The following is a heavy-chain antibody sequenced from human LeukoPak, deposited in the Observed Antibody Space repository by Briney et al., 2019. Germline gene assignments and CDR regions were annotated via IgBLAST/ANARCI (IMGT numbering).Heavy chain of an antibody. V-gene: IGHV4-38-2*02. D-gene: IGHD3-10*01. CDR1: GYSISSGYY. J-gene: IGHJ4*02. CDR3: ARAGVFDY. Sequence: SETLSLTCTVSGYSISSGYYWGWIRQPPGKGLEWIGSIYHSGSTYYNPSLKSRFTISVDTSKNQFSLKLSSVTAADTAVYYCARAGVFDYWGQGTLVTVSS. CDR2: IYHSGST.